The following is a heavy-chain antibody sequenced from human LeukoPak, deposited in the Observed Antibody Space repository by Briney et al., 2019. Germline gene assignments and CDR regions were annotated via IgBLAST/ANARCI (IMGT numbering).Heavy chain of an antibody. CDR2: FGGSGGHT. V-gene: IGHV3-23*01. Sequence: GGSLRLSCAASGFTFTIYAMAWVRQAPGKGLEWVSSFGGSGGHTSYADSVKGRFTISRDNSKNTVYLQMSSLRAENTAIYYCAKDRGDWGYFFDYWGQGILVTVSS. CDR3: AKDRGDWGYFFDY. D-gene: IGHD3-10*01. CDR1: GFTFTIYA. J-gene: IGHJ4*02.